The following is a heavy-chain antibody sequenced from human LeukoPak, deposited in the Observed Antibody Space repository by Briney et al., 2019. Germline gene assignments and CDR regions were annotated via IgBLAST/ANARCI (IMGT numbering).Heavy chain of an antibody. CDR1: GFTFSSYS. CDR2: ISSSSSYI. CDR3: ARDHYYGSSGYYYYGPFDY. Sequence: GGSLRLSCAASGFTFSSYSMNWVRQAPGKGLEWVSSISSSSSYIYYADSVKGRFTISRDNAKNSLYLQMNSLRAEDTAVYYCARDHYYGSSGYYYYGPFDYWGQGTLVTVSS. D-gene: IGHD3-22*01. J-gene: IGHJ4*02. V-gene: IGHV3-21*01.